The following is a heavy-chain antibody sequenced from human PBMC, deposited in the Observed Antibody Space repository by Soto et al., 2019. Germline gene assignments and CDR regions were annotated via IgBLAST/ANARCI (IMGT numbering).Heavy chain of an antibody. V-gene: IGHV5-10-1*01. CDR2: IDPSDSYT. Sequence: PGESQKRSCKGSGYSFTSYWISWVRQMPGKGLEWRGRIDPSDSYTNNSPSFQGHVTISADKSISTAYLQWSSLKASDTAMYYCARAAAMGNRYYYYGLDVWGQGTTVTVSS. J-gene: IGHJ6*02. CDR1: GYSFTSYW. D-gene: IGHD2-2*01. CDR3: ARAAAMGNRYYYYGLDV.